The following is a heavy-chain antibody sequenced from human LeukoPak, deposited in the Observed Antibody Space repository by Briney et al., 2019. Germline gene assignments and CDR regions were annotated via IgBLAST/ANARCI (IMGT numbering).Heavy chain of an antibody. CDR3: ARLGRGRSILYGMDV. CDR1: GDSISTTSYY. CDR2: IHHSGST. J-gene: IGHJ6*02. Sequence: PSETLSLTCTVSGDSISTTSYYWDWIRQPPGKGLEWIGSIHHSGSTNYNPSLKSRVTISVDTSKNQFSLKLSSVTAADTAVYYCARLGRGRSILYGMDVWGQGTTVTVSS. D-gene: IGHD3-10*01. V-gene: IGHV4-39*07.